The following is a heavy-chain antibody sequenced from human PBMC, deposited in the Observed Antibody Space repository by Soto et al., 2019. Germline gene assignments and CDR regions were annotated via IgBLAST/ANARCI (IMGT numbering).Heavy chain of an antibody. Sequence: LSLTCTVSGGSISSYYWSWIRQPPGKGLEWIGYIYYSGSTNYNPSRKRRVTISVDTSKNQFSLKLSSVTAAATAVYYCARGGNYGDYGPWWFDPWGQGTLVTVSS. J-gene: IGHJ5*02. CDR2: IYYSGST. D-gene: IGHD4-17*01. CDR3: ARGGNYGDYGPWWFDP. V-gene: IGHV4-59*01. CDR1: GGSISSYY.